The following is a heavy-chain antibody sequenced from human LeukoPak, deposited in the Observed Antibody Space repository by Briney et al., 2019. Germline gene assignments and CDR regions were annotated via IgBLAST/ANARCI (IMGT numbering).Heavy chain of an antibody. CDR1: GGSISSGGYY. CDR3: ARFRIAARPASYYYYMDV. J-gene: IGHJ6*03. D-gene: IGHD6-6*01. V-gene: IGHV4-31*03. CDR2: IYYSGST. Sequence: SETLSLTCTVSGGSISSGGYYWSWIRQHPGKGLEWIGYIYYSGSTYYNPSLKSRVTISVDTSKNQFSLKLSSVTATATAVYYCARFRIAARPASYYYYMDVWGKGTTVTVSS.